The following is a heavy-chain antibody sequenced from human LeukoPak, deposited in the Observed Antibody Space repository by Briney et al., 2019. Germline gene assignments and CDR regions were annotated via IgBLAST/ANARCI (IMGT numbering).Heavy chain of an antibody. D-gene: IGHD3-16*01. CDR2: ISSSSSTI. CDR1: GFTFNKHW. J-gene: IGHJ4*02. CDR3: ASWVDY. V-gene: IGHV3-48*01. Sequence: GGSLRLSCTASGFTFNKHWMTWVRQAPGKGLEWVSYISSSSSTIYYADSVKGRFTISRDNAKNSLYLQMNSLRAEDTAVYYCASWVDYWGQGTLVTVSS.